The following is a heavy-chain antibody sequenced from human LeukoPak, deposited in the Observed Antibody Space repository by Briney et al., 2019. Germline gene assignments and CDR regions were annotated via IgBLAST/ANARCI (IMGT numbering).Heavy chain of an antibody. CDR2: ISSSGSTI. CDR1: GFTFSDYY. J-gene: IGHJ4*02. Sequence: PGGPLRLSCAASGFTFSDYYMSWIRQAPGKGLEWVSYISSSGSTIYYADSVKGRFTISRDNARNSLYLQMNSLRAEDTAVYYCARDTRTSYVDYWGQGTLVTVSS. CDR3: ARDTRTSYVDY. V-gene: IGHV3-11*01. D-gene: IGHD5-18*01.